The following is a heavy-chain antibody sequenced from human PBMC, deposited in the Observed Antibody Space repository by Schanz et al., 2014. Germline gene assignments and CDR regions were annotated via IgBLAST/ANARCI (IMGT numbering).Heavy chain of an antibody. CDR2: INQDASEK. D-gene: IGHD5-12*01. J-gene: IGHJ3*01. Sequence: EVQLVESGGGLVQSGGSLRLSCAVSGSTFSNYWMTWVRQAPGKGLEWVANINQDASEKYYVDSVKGRFTVSRDNAKNSLFLQMNSLRAEDTAVYFCARDGGRDGYNLAFDVWGQGTLVTVSS. CDR3: ARDGGRDGYNLAFDV. V-gene: IGHV3-7*03. CDR1: GSTFSNYW.